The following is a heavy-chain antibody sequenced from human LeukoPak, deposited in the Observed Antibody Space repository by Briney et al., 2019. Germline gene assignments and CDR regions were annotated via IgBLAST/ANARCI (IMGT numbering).Heavy chain of an antibody. Sequence: PGGSLRLPCAASGFTFSSYWMSWVPQAPGKGLEGVANIKQDESEKYYVDSVKGRFTISRDNAKNSLYLQMNSLRAEDTAVYYCAREYSGYDEAFDYWGQGTLVTVSS. CDR2: IKQDESEK. J-gene: IGHJ4*02. CDR3: AREYSGYDEAFDY. CDR1: GFTFSSYW. D-gene: IGHD5-12*01. V-gene: IGHV3-7*01.